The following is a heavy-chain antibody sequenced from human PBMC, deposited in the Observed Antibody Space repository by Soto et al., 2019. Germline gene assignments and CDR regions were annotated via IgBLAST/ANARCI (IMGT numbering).Heavy chain of an antibody. Sequence: GESLKISCKGSGYSFTSYWNSWVRQMPGKGLEWMGRIDPSDSYTNYSPSFQGHVTISADKSISTAYLQWSSLKASDTAMYYCARNRARVTPPIWGGFDWLLYDDGMDVWGQGTTVTV. CDR2: IDPSDSYT. J-gene: IGHJ6*02. CDR3: ARNRARVTPPIWGGFDWLLYDDGMDV. D-gene: IGHD3-9*01. CDR1: GYSFTSYW. V-gene: IGHV5-10-1*01.